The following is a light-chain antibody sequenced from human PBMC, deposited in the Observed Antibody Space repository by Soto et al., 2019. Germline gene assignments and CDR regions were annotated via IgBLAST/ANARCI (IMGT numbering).Light chain of an antibody. V-gene: IGKV4-1*01. J-gene: IGKJ4*01. CDR2: WAT. CDR1: QTVFTGSNNKNY. Sequence: IVMTQSPASLTVSLGERATINCKSSQTVFTGSNNKNYLAWYQHKPGQAPKLLMYWATARESGVPDRFRGSGFGTEFTLTITIVQAEDVAVYYCHQYFTLPSFCGGTKVEI. CDR3: HQYFTLPS.